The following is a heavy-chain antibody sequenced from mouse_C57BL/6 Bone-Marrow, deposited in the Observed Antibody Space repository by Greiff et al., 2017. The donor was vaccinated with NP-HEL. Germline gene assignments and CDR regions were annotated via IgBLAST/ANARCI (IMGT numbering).Heavy chain of an antibody. V-gene: IGHV6-3*01. CDR1: GFTFSNYW. CDR3: TPTVPWFAY. D-gene: IGHD4-1*02. CDR2: IRLKSDNYAT. Sequence: EVQLQESGGGLVQPGGSMKLSCVASGFTFSNYWMNWVRQSPEKGLEWVAQIRLKSDNYATHYAESVKGRFTISRDDSKSSVYLQMNNLRAEDTGIYYCTPTVPWFAYWGQGTLVTVSA. J-gene: IGHJ3*01.